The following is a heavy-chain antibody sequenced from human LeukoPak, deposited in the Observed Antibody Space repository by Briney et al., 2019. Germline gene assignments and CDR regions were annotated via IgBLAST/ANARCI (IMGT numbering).Heavy chain of an antibody. CDR1: GGSFSGYY. V-gene: IGHV4-34*01. CDR2: INHSGST. Sequence: SETLSLTCAVYGGSFSGYYWSWIRQPPGKGLEWIGEINHSGSTNYNPSLKSRVTISVDTSKNQFSLKLGSVTAADTAVYYCARAPYDSSGYYWGQGTLVTVSS. CDR3: ARAPYDSSGYY. D-gene: IGHD3-22*01. J-gene: IGHJ4*02.